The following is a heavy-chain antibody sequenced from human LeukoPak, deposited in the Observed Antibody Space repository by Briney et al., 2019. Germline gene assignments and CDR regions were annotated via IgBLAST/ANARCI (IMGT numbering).Heavy chain of an antibody. CDR2: LYYSGST. Sequence: PSETLSLTCTVSGGSISSYYWSWIRQPPGKGLEWIGYLYYSGSTNYNPSLKSRVTISVDTSKNQFSLKLSSVTAADTAVYYCARGRGPYYDSSGYYRDAFDIWGQGTMVTVSS. CDR3: ARGRGPYYDSSGYYRDAFDI. J-gene: IGHJ3*02. V-gene: IGHV4-59*01. CDR1: GGSISSYY. D-gene: IGHD3-22*01.